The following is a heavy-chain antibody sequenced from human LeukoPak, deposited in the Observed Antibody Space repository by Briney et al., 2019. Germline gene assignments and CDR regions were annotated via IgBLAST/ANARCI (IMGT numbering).Heavy chain of an antibody. Sequence: GGSLRLSCAASGFTFSSYAMHWVRQAPGKGLEGGAVISYDGSNKYYADSVKGRFTISRDNSKNTLYLQMNSLRAEDTAVYYCAREWGTGFDPWGQGTLVTVSS. CDR3: AREWGTGFDP. D-gene: IGHD1-1*01. V-gene: IGHV3-30-3*01. J-gene: IGHJ5*02. CDR2: ISYDGSNK. CDR1: GFTFSSYA.